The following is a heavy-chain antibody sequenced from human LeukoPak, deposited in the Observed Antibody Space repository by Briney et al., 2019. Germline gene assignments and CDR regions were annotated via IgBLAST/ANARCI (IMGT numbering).Heavy chain of an antibody. J-gene: IGHJ5*02. CDR3: ARGRLSPFDP. Sequence: ASVKVSCKASVYTFTGYYMHWVRQAPGQGLEWMGRINPNSGDTNYAQKFQGRVTMTRDTSISTAYMELSRLRSDDTAVYYCARGRLSPFDPWGQGTLVTVSS. V-gene: IGHV1-2*06. D-gene: IGHD4/OR15-4a*01. CDR1: VYTFTGYY. CDR2: INPNSGDT.